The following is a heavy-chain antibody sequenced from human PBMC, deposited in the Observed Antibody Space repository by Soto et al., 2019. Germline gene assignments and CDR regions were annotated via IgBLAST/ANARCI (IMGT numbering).Heavy chain of an antibody. V-gene: IGHV1-46*01. CDR3: ARDRSIYGSGSYDGYWGYYYGMDV. J-gene: IGHJ6*02. D-gene: IGHD3-10*01. CDR1: GYTFTSYY. CDR2: INPSGGST. Sequence: GASVKVSCKASGYTFTSYYMHWVRQAPGQGLEWMGIINPSGGSTSYAQKFQGRVTMTRDTSTSTVYMELSSLRSEDTAVYYCARDRSIYGSGSYDGYWGYYYGMDVWGQGTTVTVSS.